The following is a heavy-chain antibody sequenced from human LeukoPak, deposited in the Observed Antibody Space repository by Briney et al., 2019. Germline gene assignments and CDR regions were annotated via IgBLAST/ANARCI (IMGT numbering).Heavy chain of an antibody. V-gene: IGHV4-59*01. Sequence: SETLSLTCTVSGGSISSYYWSWIRQPPGKGRGGMGYIYYSGSTNYNPSLKSRVTISVDTSKNQFSLKLSSVTAADTAVYYCARAPGVGATSGAFDYWGQGTLVTVSS. CDR1: GGSISSYY. D-gene: IGHD1-26*01. J-gene: IGHJ4*02. CDR3: ARAPGVGATSGAFDY. CDR2: IYYSGST.